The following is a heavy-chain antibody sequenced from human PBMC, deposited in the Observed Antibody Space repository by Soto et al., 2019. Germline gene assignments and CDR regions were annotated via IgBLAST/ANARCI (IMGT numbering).Heavy chain of an antibody. D-gene: IGHD2-2*01. Sequence: PSETLSLTCAVSGGSISSGGYSWGWIRQPPGKGLEWIGYIYHSGSTYYNPSLKSRATISVDRSKNQFSLKLSSVTAADTAVYYCARVPDRWGQGTLVTVSS. CDR3: ARVPDR. J-gene: IGHJ4*02. V-gene: IGHV4-30-2*01. CDR2: IYHSGST. CDR1: GGSISSGGYS.